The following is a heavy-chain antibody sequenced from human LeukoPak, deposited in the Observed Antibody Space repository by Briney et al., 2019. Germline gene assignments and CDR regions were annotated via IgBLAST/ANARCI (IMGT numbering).Heavy chain of an antibody. V-gene: IGHV3-21*01. CDR3: ARVATAGTVADY. D-gene: IGHD6-13*01. CDR1: GFTFSNAW. J-gene: IGHJ4*02. Sequence: GGSLRLSCAASGFTFSNAWMSWVRQAPGKGLEWVSSISSTSSYIYYADSVKGRFTISRDNAKNSLYLQMNSLRAEDTAVYYCARVATAGTVADYWGQGTLVTVSS. CDR2: ISSTSSYI.